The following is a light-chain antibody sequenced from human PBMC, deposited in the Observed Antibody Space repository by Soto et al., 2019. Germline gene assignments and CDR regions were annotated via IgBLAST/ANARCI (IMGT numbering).Light chain of an antibody. Sequence: DIQMTQSPSSLSASVGDRVTITCRASQSIRTYLNWYQQKPGKAPKLLIYAASSLESGVPSRLTGSGSGTDFTLTISSLQPEDFATYYCQQTYSTPPYTFGQGTNLEIK. J-gene: IGKJ2*01. V-gene: IGKV1-39*01. CDR3: QQTYSTPPYT. CDR1: QSIRTY. CDR2: AAS.